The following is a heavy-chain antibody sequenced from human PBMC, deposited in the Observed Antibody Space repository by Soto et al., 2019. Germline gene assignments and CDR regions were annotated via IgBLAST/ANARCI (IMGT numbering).Heavy chain of an antibody. D-gene: IGHD6-19*01. CDR2: ISWNSGSI. CDR1: GFTFDDYA. CDR3: AKDIGYSSGWYYLDY. Sequence: EVQLVESGGGLVQPGRSLRLSCAASGFTFDDYAMHWVRQAPGKGLEWVSGISWNSGSIGYADSVKGRFTISRDNAKNSLYLQMNSLRAEDMALYYCAKDIGYSSGWYYLDYWGQGTLVTVSS. J-gene: IGHJ4*02. V-gene: IGHV3-9*03.